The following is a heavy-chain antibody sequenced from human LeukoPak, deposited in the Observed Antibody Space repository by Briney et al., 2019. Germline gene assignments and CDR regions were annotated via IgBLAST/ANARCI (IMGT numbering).Heavy chain of an antibody. CDR2: INHSGST. V-gene: IGHV4-34*01. J-gene: IGHJ5*02. CDR1: GGSFSGYY. D-gene: IGHD2-15*01. CDR3: ASSDVWDIVVVVAAT. Sequence: SETLSLTCAVYGGSFSGYYWSWIRQPPGKGLEWIGEINHSGSTNYNPSLKSRVTISVDTSKNQFSLKLSSVTAADTAVYYCASSDVWDIVVVVAATWGQGTLVTVCS.